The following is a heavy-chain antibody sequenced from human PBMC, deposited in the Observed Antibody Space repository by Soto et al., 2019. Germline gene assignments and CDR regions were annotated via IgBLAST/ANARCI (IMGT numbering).Heavy chain of an antibody. Sequence: GASVKVSCKASGYTFTIYYIHWVRQAPGQGLEWMGRIYPSDGSTNYAQKFQGRVTITADKSTSTAYMELSSLRSEDTAVYYCARVAEAAAGPNWFDPWGQGTLVTVSS. CDR3: ARVAEAAAGPNWFDP. D-gene: IGHD6-13*01. CDR2: IYPSDGST. V-gene: IGHV1-46*01. J-gene: IGHJ5*02. CDR1: GYTFTIYY.